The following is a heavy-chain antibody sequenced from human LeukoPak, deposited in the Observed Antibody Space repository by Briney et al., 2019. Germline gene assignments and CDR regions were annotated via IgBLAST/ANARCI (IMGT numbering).Heavy chain of an antibody. J-gene: IGHJ4*02. V-gene: IGHV3-30-3*01. D-gene: IGHD5-18*01. CDR2: ISYDGSNK. CDR1: GFTFSSYA. CDR3: ARARRQLASFDY. Sequence: GGSLRLSCAASGFTFSSYAMHWVRQAPGKGLEWVAVISYDGSNKYYADSVKGRFTISRDNSKNTLYLQMNSLRAEDTAVYYCARARRQLASFDYWGQGTLVTVSS.